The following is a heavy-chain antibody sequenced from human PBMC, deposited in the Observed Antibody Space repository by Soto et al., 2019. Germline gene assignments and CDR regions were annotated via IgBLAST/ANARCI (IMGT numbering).Heavy chain of an antibody. Sequence: EVQLLESGGGLVQPGGSLRLSCAASGFTFSTFDMTWVRQAPGKGLEWVSIIRGTDGSTYYAGSMKGRFTISKDNSKNTLYLQMNSLRGEDTALYFCVKGGWLDYWGQGTLVTVSS. CDR1: GFTFSTFD. V-gene: IGHV3-23*01. J-gene: IGHJ4*02. CDR2: IRGTDGST. D-gene: IGHD6-19*01. CDR3: VKGGWLDY.